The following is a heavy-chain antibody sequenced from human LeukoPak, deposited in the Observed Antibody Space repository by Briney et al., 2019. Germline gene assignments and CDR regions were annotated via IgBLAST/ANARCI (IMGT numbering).Heavy chain of an antibody. CDR1: GGSISSGSYY. CDR3: ARVSYDFWSDQNSYYYYMDV. CDR2: IYTSGST. V-gene: IGHV4-61*02. D-gene: IGHD3-3*01. Sequence: PSETLSLTCTVSGGSISSGSYYWSWIRQPAGKGLEWIGRIYTSGSTNYNLSLKSRVTMSVDTSKNQFSLKLSSVTAADTAVYYCARVSYDFWSDQNSYYYYMDVWGKGTTVTVSS. J-gene: IGHJ6*03.